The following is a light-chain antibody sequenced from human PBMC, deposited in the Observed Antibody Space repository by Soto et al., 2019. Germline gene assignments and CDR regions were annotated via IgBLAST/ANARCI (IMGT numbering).Light chain of an antibody. V-gene: IGKV1-39*01. CDR2: AAS. Sequence: DIQMTQSPSSLSASVGDRVTITCRASQSISSYLNWYQQKPGKVPKLLIYAASSLQRGVPSTFSGGGSGTDFTLTISSLQPEDFATYYCQQSYSSITFGQGTRLEIK. J-gene: IGKJ5*01. CDR1: QSISSY. CDR3: QQSYSSIT.